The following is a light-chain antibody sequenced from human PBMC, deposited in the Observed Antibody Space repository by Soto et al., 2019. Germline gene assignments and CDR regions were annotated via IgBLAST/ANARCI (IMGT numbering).Light chain of an antibody. Sequence: DIVMTQSPDSLAVSLGERATINCKSSQSVLYSSNNKNYLAWYQQKPGQPPKLLIYWASTRESGVPDRFSGSGSEPDFTLTISSLQAEDVAVYNCQQYYCPWTFGQGTKVEIK. CDR1: QSVLYSSNNKNY. V-gene: IGKV4-1*01. CDR2: WAS. J-gene: IGKJ1*01. CDR3: QQYYCPWT.